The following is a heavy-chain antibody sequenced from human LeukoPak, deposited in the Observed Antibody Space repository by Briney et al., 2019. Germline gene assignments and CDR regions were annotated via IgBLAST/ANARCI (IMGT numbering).Heavy chain of an antibody. V-gene: IGHV3-20*04. Sequence: PGGSLRLSCVASGFTFNDSGMSWVRQAPGKGLEWISRINWNGRSRGYADSVKGRFTISRDNAKNSLYLEMNSLRAEDTALYFCARPLGITGTPPFDFWGQGTRVTASS. CDR3: ARPLGITGTPPFDF. D-gene: IGHD1-7*01. J-gene: IGHJ4*02. CDR2: INWNGRSR. CDR1: GFTFNDSG.